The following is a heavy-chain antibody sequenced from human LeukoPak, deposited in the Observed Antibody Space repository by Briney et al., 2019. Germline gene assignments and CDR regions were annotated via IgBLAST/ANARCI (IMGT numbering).Heavy chain of an antibody. CDR2: INPNSGGT. D-gene: IGHD6-13*01. J-gene: IGHJ4*02. Sequence: ASVKVSCKASGYTFTCYYMHWVRQAPGQGLEWMGWINPNSGGTNYAQKFQGRVTMTRDRSISTAYMELSRLRSDDTAVYYCARPVSGDGTAAAQFDYWGQGTLVTVSS. CDR3: ARPVSGDGTAAAQFDY. CDR1: GYTFTCYY. V-gene: IGHV1-2*02.